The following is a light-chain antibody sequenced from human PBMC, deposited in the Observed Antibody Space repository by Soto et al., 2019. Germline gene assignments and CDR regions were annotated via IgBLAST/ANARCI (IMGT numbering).Light chain of an antibody. J-gene: IGKJ1*01. CDR3: QQFSSYWT. CDR2: KAS. CDR1: QSINDW. V-gene: IGKV1-5*03. Sequence: DIQMTQSPSTLSASVGDRVTITCRASQSINDWLAWYQQKPGKAPQLLIYKASRLESGVPSRFSGSGSGTELTLTISSLQPDDFGTYYCQQFSSYWTFGPGTKVEIK.